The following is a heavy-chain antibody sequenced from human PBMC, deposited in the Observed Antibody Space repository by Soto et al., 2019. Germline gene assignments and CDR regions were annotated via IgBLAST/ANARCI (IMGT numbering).Heavy chain of an antibody. V-gene: IGHV3-23*01. D-gene: IGHD3-22*01. CDR3: GRYYYDSGGHYSVRY. J-gene: IGHJ4*02. Sequence: PGGSLRLSCAVSGFIFDDYAMSWVRQAPGKGLEWVSSITINGGSTYYADSVTGRFTISRDTSKNTLYLQMNSLRAEDTAVYYCGRYYYDSGGHYSVRYWGQGTLVTVSS. CDR2: ITINGGST. CDR1: GFIFDDYA.